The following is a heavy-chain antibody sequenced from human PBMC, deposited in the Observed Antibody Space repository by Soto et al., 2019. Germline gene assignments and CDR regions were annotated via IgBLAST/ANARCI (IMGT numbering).Heavy chain of an antibody. J-gene: IGHJ5*02. Sequence: PSETLSLTCTVSGGSISSYYWSWIRQPPGKGLEWIGYIYYSGSTNYNPSLKSRVTISVDTSKNQFSLKLSSVTAADTAVYYCASGGGYYDSRLDPWGPGTLVTVSS. CDR3: ASGGGYYDSRLDP. D-gene: IGHD3-22*01. V-gene: IGHV4-59*08. CDR1: GGSISSYY. CDR2: IYYSGST.